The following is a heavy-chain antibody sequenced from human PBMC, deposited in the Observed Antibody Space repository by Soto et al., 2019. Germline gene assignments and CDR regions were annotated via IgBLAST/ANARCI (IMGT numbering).Heavy chain of an antibody. J-gene: IGHJ3*02. D-gene: IGHD2-2*01. CDR3: ARDSTRRGACDI. CDR1: GGSFSVYY. Sequence: QVQLQQWGAGLLKPSETLSLTCAVYGGSFSVYYWTWIRQSPGKGLEWIGEINHSGSTNYNPSLKSRVAMSVDTSTNQLSLKLTSVTAADTGVYYCARDSTRRGACDIWGQGTMVTIS. V-gene: IGHV4-34*02. CDR2: INHSGST.